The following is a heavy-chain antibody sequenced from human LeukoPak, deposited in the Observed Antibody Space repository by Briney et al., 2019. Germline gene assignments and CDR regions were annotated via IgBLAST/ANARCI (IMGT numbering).Heavy chain of an antibody. CDR1: GFTFSSYW. V-gene: IGHV3-23*01. D-gene: IGHD1-1*01. Sequence: PGGSLRLSCAASGFTFSSYWMSWVRQAPGKGLEWVSAISDNGGDTKYADSVKGRFTISRDNSKNTLYLQMNSLRAEDTAIYYCGKDWKLDYWGQGTLVTVSS. CDR3: GKDWKLDY. CDR2: ISDNGGDT. J-gene: IGHJ4*02.